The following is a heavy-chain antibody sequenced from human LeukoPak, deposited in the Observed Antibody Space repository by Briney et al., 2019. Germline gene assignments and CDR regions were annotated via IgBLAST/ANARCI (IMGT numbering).Heavy chain of an antibody. V-gene: IGHV3-21*01. Sequence: GGSLRLSCAASGFTFSSYSMNWVRQAPGKGLEWVSSISSSSSYIYYADSVKGRFTISRDNAKNSLYLQMNSLRAEDTAVYYCAREWSIQYSMGVDYWGQGTLVTVSS. J-gene: IGHJ4*02. D-gene: IGHD3-3*01. CDR2: ISSSSSYI. CDR1: GFTFSSYS. CDR3: AREWSIQYSMGVDY.